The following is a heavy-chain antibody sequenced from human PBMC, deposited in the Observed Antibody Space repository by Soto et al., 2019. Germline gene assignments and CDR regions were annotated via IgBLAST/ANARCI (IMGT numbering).Heavy chain of an antibody. J-gene: IGHJ4*02. Sequence: PSETLSLTCTVSGDSVSSRYWSWIRQPAGKGLEWLGRLYNDERTNYNPSLKSRVTMSMDTSKNQFSLKLTSVTAADSAVYFCAREPLAHSYFDFWGQGILVTVSS. CDR2: LYNDERT. V-gene: IGHV4-4*07. CDR3: AREPLAHSYFDF. CDR1: GDSVSSRY.